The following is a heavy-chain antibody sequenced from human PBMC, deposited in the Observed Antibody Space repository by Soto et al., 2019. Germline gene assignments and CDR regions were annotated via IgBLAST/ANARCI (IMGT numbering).Heavy chain of an antibody. V-gene: IGHV3-48*02. CDR3: VRDHLWAFDY. CDR1: GFTFSSYS. CDR2: ISPAGNSV. D-gene: IGHD3-16*01. J-gene: IGHJ4*02. Sequence: GGSLRLSCVASGFTFSSYSINWIRQAPGKGPEWVSWISPAGNSVDYTDSVKGRFTISRDNAENSLYLEMNSLRDDDTAVYYCVRDHLWAFDYWGQGTLVTVPS.